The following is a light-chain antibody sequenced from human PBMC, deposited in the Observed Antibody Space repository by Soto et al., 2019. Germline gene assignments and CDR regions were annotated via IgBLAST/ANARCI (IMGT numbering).Light chain of an antibody. CDR3: QHYNSYSEA. J-gene: IGKJ1*01. V-gene: IGKV1-5*03. Sequence: DIQMTQSPSTLSGSVGDRVTITCRASQTISSWLAWYQQKPGKAPKLLIYKASTLKSGVPSRFSGSGSGTELTLTSSSLQPHDFATYYCQHYNSYSEAFGQGTKVELK. CDR2: KAS. CDR1: QTISSW.